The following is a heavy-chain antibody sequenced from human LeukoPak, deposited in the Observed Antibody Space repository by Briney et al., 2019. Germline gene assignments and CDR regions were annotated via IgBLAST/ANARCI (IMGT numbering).Heavy chain of an antibody. J-gene: IGHJ5*02. CDR3: TLAAAGPNWFDP. D-gene: IGHD6-13*01. Sequence: ASVKVSCKASGYTFTSYDINWVRQATGQGLEWMGWMNPNSGNTGYAQKFQGRVTMTRNTSISTAYMELSSLRSEDTAVYYCTLAAAGPNWFDPWGQETLVTVSS. V-gene: IGHV1-8*01. CDR2: MNPNSGNT. CDR1: GYTFTSYD.